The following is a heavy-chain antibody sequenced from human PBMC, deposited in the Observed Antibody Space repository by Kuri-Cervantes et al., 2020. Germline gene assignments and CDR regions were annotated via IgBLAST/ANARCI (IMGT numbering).Heavy chain of an antibody. J-gene: IGHJ4*02. D-gene: IGHD1-26*01. Sequence: ASVKVSCKASGYTFTGYYMHWVRQAPGQGLEWMGWINPNSGSTGYAQKFQGRVTMTRDTSINTAYMELSSLSSEDTAVYYCARAEGATNTHLDYWGQGTLVTVSS. V-gene: IGHV1-2*02. CDR3: ARAEGATNTHLDY. CDR1: GYTFTGYY. CDR2: INPNSGST.